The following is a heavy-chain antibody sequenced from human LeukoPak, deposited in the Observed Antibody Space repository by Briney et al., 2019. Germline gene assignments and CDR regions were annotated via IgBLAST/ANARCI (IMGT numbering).Heavy chain of an antibody. V-gene: IGHV3-7*03. Sequence: PGGSLRLSCAASGFTFSSYWMSWVRQAPGKGLEWVANIKQGGSEKYYVDSVKGRFTISRDNAKNSLYLQMNSLRAEDTAVYYCARDFEEYCGGDCYSGGYFDYWGQGTLVTVSS. D-gene: IGHD2-21*02. CDR3: ARDFEEYCGGDCYSGGYFDY. CDR1: GFTFSSYW. J-gene: IGHJ4*02. CDR2: IKQGGSEK.